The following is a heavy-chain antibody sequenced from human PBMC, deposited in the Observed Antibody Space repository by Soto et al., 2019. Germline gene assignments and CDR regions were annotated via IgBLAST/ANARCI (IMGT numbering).Heavy chain of an antibody. CDR3: ARGLGAVLRFLEWLSPLDAFDI. CDR2: IYYSGST. J-gene: IGHJ3*02. V-gene: IGHV4-59*08. CDR1: GGSISSYY. Sequence: SETLSLTCTVSGGSISSYYWSWIRQPPGKGLEWIGYIYYSGSTNYNPSLKSRVTISVDTSKNQFSLKLSSVTAADTAVYYCARGLGAVLRFLEWLSPLDAFDIWGQGTMVTVSS. D-gene: IGHD3-3*01.